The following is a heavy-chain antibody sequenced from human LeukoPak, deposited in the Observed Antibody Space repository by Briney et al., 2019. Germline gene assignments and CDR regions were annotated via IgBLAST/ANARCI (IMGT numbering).Heavy chain of an antibody. CDR1: GGSISSYY. V-gene: IGHV4-59*01. Sequence: PSETLSLTCTVSGGSISSYYWSWIRQPPGKGLEWIAYIYYSGITNYNPSLKSRVTISVDTPKNQFSLKLSSVTAADTAVDYCARESPYYGSGSYTDYWGQGTLVTVSS. CDR2: IYYSGIT. J-gene: IGHJ4*02. CDR3: ARESPYYGSGSYTDY. D-gene: IGHD3-10*01.